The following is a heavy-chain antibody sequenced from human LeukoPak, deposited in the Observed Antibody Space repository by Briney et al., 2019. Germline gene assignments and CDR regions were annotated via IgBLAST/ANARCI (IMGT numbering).Heavy chain of an antibody. D-gene: IGHD6-19*01. CDR2: INSDGSST. V-gene: IGHV3-74*01. J-gene: IGHJ4*02. CDR3: ARGLYSSGWYYFDY. Sequence: PGGSLRLSCAASGFSFSSYWMHWVRQAPGKGLVWVSRINSDGSSTSYADSVKGRFTSSRDNAKNTLYLQMNSLRAEDTAVYYCARGLYSSGWYYFDYWGQGTLVTVSS. CDR1: GFSFSSYW.